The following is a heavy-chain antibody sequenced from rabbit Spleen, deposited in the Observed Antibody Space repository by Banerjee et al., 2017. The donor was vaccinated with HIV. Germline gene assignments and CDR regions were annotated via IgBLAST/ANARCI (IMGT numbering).Heavy chain of an antibody. Sequence: QEQLVESGGGLVQPEGSLTLTCKASGVSLNDKDVMCWVRQAPGKGLEWIACINAVTGKAVYASWAKGRFTVSKTSSTTVTLQVTSLTAADTATYFCTRDDGSGHYIDGYFNLWGPGTLVTVS. CDR3: TRDDGSGHYIDGYFNL. J-gene: IGHJ4*01. V-gene: IGHV1S45*01. CDR2: INAVTGKA. CDR1: GVSLNDKDV. D-gene: IGHD1-1*01.